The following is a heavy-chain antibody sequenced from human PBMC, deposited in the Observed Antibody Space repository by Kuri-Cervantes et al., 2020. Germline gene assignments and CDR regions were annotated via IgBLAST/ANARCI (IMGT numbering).Heavy chain of an antibody. CDR2: ISYDGSNK. CDR3: ARGWATPGPFYHYYYGMDV. Sequence: GGSLRLSCAASGFTFSSYGMHWVRQAPGKGLEWVAVISYDGSNKYYADSVKGRFTISRDNSKNTLYLQMNSLRAEDTAVYYCARGWATPGPFYHYYYGMDVWGQGTTVTCSS. V-gene: IGHV3-30*03. J-gene: IGHJ6*01. CDR1: GFTFSSYG. D-gene: IGHD5-12*01.